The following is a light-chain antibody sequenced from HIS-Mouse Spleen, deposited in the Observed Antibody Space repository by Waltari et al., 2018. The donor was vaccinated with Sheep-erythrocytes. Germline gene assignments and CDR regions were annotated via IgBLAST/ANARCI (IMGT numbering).Light chain of an antibody. CDR1: SSDVGGYNY. V-gene: IGLV2-8*01. CDR2: EVS. J-gene: IGLJ3*02. CDR3: SSYAGSNNWV. Sequence: QSALTQPPSASGSPGQSVTISCTGTSSDVGGYNYVSCYQQHPGKAPKLMIYEVSKRPSGVPDRFSGSKSGNTASLTVSGLQADYCSSYAGSNNWVFGGGTKLTVL.